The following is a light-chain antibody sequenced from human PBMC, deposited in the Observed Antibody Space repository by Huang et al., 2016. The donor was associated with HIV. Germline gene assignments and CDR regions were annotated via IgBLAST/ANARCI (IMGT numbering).Light chain of an antibody. CDR1: QRVSSY. CDR2: DAS. J-gene: IGKJ5*01. Sequence: EIVLTQSPATLSLSPGERATLSCRASQRVSSYLAWYQQKPGQAPRLLIYDASNRATGIPAGFSGSGSGTDFTLTISSLEPEDFAVYYCQQRSNWPITFGQGTRLEIK. V-gene: IGKV3-11*01. CDR3: QQRSNWPIT.